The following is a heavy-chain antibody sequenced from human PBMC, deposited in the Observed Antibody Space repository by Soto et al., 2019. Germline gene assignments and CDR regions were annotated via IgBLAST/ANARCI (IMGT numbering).Heavy chain of an antibody. Sequence: SETLSLTCAVYGGSFSGYYWSWIRQPPGKGLEWIGEINHSGSTYYNPSLKSRVTISVDRSKNQFSLKLSSVTAADTAMYYCARAGRVSPYGGNSLDFDYWGQGTLVTVSS. D-gene: IGHD4-17*01. CDR1: GGSFSGYY. CDR2: INHSGST. CDR3: ARAGRVSPYGGNSLDFDY. J-gene: IGHJ4*02. V-gene: IGHV4-34*01.